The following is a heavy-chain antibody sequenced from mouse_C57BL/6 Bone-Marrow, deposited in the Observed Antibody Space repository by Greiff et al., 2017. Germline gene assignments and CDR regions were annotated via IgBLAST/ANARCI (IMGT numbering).Heavy chain of an antibody. CDR2: IHPNSGST. V-gene: IGHV1-64*01. CDR3: ARSKRRIELFAY. Sequence: QVQLQQPGAELVKPGASVKLSCKASGYTFTSYWMHWVKQRPGQGLEWIGMIHPNSGSTNYNEKFKSKATLTVDKSSSTAYMQLSSLTSEDSAVYYCARSKRRIELFAYWGQGTLVTVSA. J-gene: IGHJ3*01. CDR1: GYTFTSYW.